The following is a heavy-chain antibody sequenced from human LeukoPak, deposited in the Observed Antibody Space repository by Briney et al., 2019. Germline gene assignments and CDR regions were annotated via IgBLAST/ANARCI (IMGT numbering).Heavy chain of an antibody. V-gene: IGHV3-33*06. Sequence: PGRSLRLSCAASGSSFSSYGMHWVRQAPGKGLEWVAVIWYDGSNKYYADSVKGRFTISRDNSKNTLYLQMNSLRAEDTAVYDCAKGKGIYYFDYGGQGTLVTVSS. CDR2: IWYDGSNK. J-gene: IGHJ4*02. D-gene: IGHD2-15*01. CDR1: GSSFSSYG. CDR3: AKGKGIYYFDY.